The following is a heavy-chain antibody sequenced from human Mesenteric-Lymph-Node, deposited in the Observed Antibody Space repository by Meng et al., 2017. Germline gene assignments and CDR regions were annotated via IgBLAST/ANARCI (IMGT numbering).Heavy chain of an antibody. CDR1: GGTFSSYA. D-gene: IGHD2-15*01. J-gene: IGHJ6*02. Sequence: SVKVSCKASGGTFSSYAISWVRQAPGQGLEWMGGIIPIFGTANYAQKFQGRVTITADESTSTAYMELSSLRSEDTAVYYCARDHPYCSGGSCYSVPFGRYYYYHGMDVWGQGTTVTVSS. V-gene: IGHV1-69*13. CDR3: ARDHPYCSGGSCYSVPFGRYYYYHGMDV. CDR2: IIPIFGTA.